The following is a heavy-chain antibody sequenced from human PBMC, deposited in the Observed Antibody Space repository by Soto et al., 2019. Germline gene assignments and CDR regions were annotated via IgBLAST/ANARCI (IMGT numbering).Heavy chain of an antibody. Sequence: SLRLSCAASGFTFSSYAMHWVRQAPGKGLEWVAVISYDGSNKYYADSVKGRFTISRDNSRNTLYLQMNSLRAEDTAVYYCARDGTYYDFWSGYRPASFDYWGQGTLVTVSS. CDR2: ISYDGSNK. J-gene: IGHJ4*02. V-gene: IGHV3-30-3*01. D-gene: IGHD3-3*01. CDR1: GFTFSSYA. CDR3: ARDGTYYDFWSGYRPASFDY.